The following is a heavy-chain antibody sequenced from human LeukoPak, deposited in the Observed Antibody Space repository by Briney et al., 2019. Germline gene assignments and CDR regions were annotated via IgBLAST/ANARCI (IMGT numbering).Heavy chain of an antibody. Sequence: ASVKVSCKASGYTFTGYYMHWVRQAPGQGLEWMGWINPNSGGTNYAQKFQGRVTMTRDTSTSTAYMELSRLRSDDTAVYYCARGGYCSGGSCYSRWFDPWGQGTLVTVSS. J-gene: IGHJ5*02. D-gene: IGHD2-15*01. CDR1: GYTFTGYY. V-gene: IGHV1-2*02. CDR2: INPNSGGT. CDR3: ARGGYCSGGSCYSRWFDP.